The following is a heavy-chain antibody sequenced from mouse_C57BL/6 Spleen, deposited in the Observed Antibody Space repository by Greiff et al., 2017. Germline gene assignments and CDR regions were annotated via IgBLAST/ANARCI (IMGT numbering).Heavy chain of an antibody. CDR2: IDPETGGT. Sequence: QVQLKQSGAELVRPGASVTLSCKASGYTFTDYEMHWVKQTPVHGLEWIGAIDPETGGTAYNQKFKGKAILTADKSSSTAYMELRSLTSEDSAVYYCTLITTVVAYYFDYWGQGTTLTVSS. J-gene: IGHJ2*01. CDR1: GYTFTDYE. V-gene: IGHV1-15*01. CDR3: TLITTVVAYYFDY. D-gene: IGHD1-1*01.